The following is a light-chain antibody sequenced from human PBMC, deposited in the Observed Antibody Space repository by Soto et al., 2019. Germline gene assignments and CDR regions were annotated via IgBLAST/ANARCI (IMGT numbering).Light chain of an antibody. CDR1: SSDVGAYKY. CDR2: DVT. J-gene: IGLJ1*01. CDR3: CSYAGSYTWV. V-gene: IGLV2-11*01. Sequence: QSALTQPRSVSGSPGQSVTISCTGTSSDVGAYKYVSWYQHYPGEVPKVMIYDVTQRPSGVPDRFSGTKSGNTASLTISGLQAEDEADYYCCSYAGSYTWVFGSGTKVTVL.